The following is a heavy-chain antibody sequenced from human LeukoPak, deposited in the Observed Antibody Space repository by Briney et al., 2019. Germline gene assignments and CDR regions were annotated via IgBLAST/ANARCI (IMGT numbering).Heavy chain of an antibody. CDR2: IDYAGNT. CDR1: GGSISSGNYY. J-gene: IGHJ4*02. Sequence: SETLSLTCSVSGGSISSGNYYWGWIRQPPGKGLEWIAGIDYAGNTYYNPSLKSRVTISVDTAKNHFSLKLKSVTAADTTVYYCARRSKTYTGTYQMPFDYWGQGTLVAVSS. CDR3: ARRSKTYTGTYQMPFDY. D-gene: IGHD1-26*01. V-gene: IGHV4-39*02.